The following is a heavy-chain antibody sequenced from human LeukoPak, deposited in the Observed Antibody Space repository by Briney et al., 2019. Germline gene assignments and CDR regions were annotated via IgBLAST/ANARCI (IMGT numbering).Heavy chain of an antibody. J-gene: IGHJ4*02. CDR1: GGSISSSSYY. CDR2: IYYSGST. V-gene: IGHV4-39*01. CDR3: ARLKDDYVWGSYRYAFDY. Sequence: PSETLSLTCTVSGGSISSSSYYWGWIRQPPGKGLEWIGSIYYSGSTYYNPSLKSRVTISVDTSKNQFSLKLGSVTAADTAVYYCARLKDDYVWGSYRYAFDYWGQGTLVTVSS. D-gene: IGHD3-16*02.